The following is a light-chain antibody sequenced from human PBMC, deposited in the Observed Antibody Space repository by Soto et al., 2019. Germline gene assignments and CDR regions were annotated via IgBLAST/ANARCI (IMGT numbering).Light chain of an antibody. J-gene: IGKJ2*01. CDR3: QQFGNSLYT. CDR1: QSVSSSH. V-gene: IGKV3-20*01. CDR2: DTS. Sequence: EIVLTQSPGTLSLSPGERATLSCKASQSVSSSHLAWYQQKVGQPPRLLLHDTSTRATDIPDRFSGSGSGTDFTLTISRLEPEDFAVYYCQQFGNSLYTFGQGTKLEI.